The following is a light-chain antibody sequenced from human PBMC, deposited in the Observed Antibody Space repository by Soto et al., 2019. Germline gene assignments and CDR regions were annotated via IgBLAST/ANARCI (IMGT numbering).Light chain of an antibody. J-gene: IGKJ1*01. Sequence: DIQMAQFPSSLSASVGDRVTITCRASQTIRIYLNWYQQRPGKAPHLLIYGASKLPSGVPPRFSGSASGTEYTLTISSLQPEDFGTYYCQQSYSSSWTFGQGTKVEMK. V-gene: IGKV1-39*01. CDR1: QTIRIY. CDR2: GAS. CDR3: QQSYSSSWT.